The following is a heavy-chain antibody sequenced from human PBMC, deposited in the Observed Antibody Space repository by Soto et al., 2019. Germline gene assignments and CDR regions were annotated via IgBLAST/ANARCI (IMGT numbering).Heavy chain of an antibody. D-gene: IGHD3-22*01. J-gene: IGHJ4*01. CDR3: AKAIPDSSGYSHFDY. CDR2: ISGSGGST. CDR1: GFTFSSYA. V-gene: IGHV3-23*01. Sequence: GGSLRLSCAASGFTFSSYAMHWVRQAPGKGLEWVSAISGSGGSTYYADSVKGRFTISRDNSKNTLYLQMNSLRAEDTAVYYCAKAIPDSSGYSHFDYWGQGTLVTVSS.